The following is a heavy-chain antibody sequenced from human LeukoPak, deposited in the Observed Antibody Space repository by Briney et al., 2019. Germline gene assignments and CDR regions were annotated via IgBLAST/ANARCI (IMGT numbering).Heavy chain of an antibody. J-gene: IGHJ3*02. V-gene: IGHV4-61*02. CDR1: GGSISSGSYY. CDR3: ARVRIAAAYDAFDI. Sequence: SETLSLTCTVSGGSISSGSYYWSWIRQPAGKGLEWIGRIYTSGSTNYNPSLKSRVTISVDTSKNQFSLKLSSVTAADTAVYYCARVRIAAAYDAFDIWGQRTMVTVSS. D-gene: IGHD6-13*01. CDR2: IYTSGST.